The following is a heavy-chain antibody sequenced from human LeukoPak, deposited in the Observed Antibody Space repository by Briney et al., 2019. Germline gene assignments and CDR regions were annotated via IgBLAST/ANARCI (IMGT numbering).Heavy chain of an antibody. CDR1: GGSISSSTYY. V-gene: IGHV4-39*01. Sequence: SETLSLTCTVSGGSISSSTYYWGWIRQPPGKGLEWIGSIYYSGSTYQNPSLKSRVTISVDTSKNQFSLKLSSVTAADTAVYYCARNQRFDYDSGRSAFDIWGQGTMVTVSS. J-gene: IGHJ3*02. D-gene: IGHD3-16*01. CDR3: ARNQRFDYDSGRSAFDI. CDR2: IYYSGST.